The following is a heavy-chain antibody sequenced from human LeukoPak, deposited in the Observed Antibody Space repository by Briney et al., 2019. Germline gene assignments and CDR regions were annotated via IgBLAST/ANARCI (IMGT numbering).Heavy chain of an antibody. CDR1: GFPLSSYA. V-gene: IGHV3-23*01. J-gene: IGHJ5*02. CDR3: AKVQRVTMVRGVWWNWFDP. CDR2: ISGRGGST. D-gene: IGHD3-10*01. Sequence: GGSLRLSCSASGFPLSSYAVIGLRQARGRGGEWFSAISGRGGSTYYTDSVKGRFTLYRDNSKNTLYLQMNSLGAEDTAVYYCAKVQRVTMVRGVWWNWFDPWGQGTLVTVSS.